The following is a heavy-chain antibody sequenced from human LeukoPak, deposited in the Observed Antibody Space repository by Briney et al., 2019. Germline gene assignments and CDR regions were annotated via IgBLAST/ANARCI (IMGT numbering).Heavy chain of an antibody. J-gene: IGHJ4*01. CDR2: INTDGRDI. V-gene: IGHV3-74*01. CDR1: GFTFISYG. D-gene: IGHD2-21*02. Sequence: GRSLRLSCAASGFTFISYGMQWVRQAPGKGLVWVSRINTDGRDISYADSVKGRFTISRDNAKNPLYLQMNSLRGEDTAVYYCARELPREVTLDYWGQGPLVTVSS. CDR3: ARELPREVTLDY.